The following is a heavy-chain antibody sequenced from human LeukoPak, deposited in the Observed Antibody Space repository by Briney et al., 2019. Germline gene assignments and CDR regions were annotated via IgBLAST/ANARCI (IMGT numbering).Heavy chain of an antibody. CDR2: ISAYNGNT. CDR1: GYTFTSYG. V-gene: IGHV1-18*01. CDR3: AISSRGWDHRMYFQH. Sequence: ASVKVSCKASGYTFTSYGISWVRQAPGQGLEWMGWISAYNGNTNYAQKFQGRVTMTRNTSISTAYMELSSLRSEDTAVYYCAISSRGWDHRMYFQHWGQGTLVTVSS. J-gene: IGHJ1*01. D-gene: IGHD6-19*01.